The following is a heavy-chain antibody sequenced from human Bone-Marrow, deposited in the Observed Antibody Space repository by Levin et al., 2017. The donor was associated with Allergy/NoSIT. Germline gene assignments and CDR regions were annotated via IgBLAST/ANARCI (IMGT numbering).Heavy chain of an antibody. CDR2: IYHTGSA. J-gene: IGHJ6*03. V-gene: IGHV4/OR15-8*01. D-gene: IGHD6-6*01. CDR3: ARGGRSSYSFYMDI. Sequence: SETLSLTCVVSGDSISSSYWWSWVRHSPGKGLEWIGQIYHTGSADYNPSLKSRVTISVDKSTNKFSLKLTSVTAADTAVYYCARGGRSSYSFYMDIWGKGTTVTVSS. CDR1: GDSISSSYW.